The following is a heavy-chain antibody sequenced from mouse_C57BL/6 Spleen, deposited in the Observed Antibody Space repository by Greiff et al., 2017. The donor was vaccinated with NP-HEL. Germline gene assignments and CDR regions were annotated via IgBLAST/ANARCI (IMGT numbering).Heavy chain of an antibody. CDR2: INPYNGDT. CDR1: GYSFTGYF. Sequence: EVQLQQSGPELVKPGDSVKISCKASGYSFTGYFMNWVMQSHGKSLEWIGRINPYNGDTFYNQKFKGKATLTVDKSSSSAHMELRSLTSEDSAVYYCARDYYGSSFDYWGQGTTLTVSS. CDR3: ARDYYGSSFDY. V-gene: IGHV1-20*01. D-gene: IGHD1-1*01. J-gene: IGHJ2*01.